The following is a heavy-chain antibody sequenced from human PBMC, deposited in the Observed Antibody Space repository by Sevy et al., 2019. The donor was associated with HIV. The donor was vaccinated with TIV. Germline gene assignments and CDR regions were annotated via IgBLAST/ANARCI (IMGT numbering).Heavy chain of an antibody. V-gene: IGHV1-18*01. CDR2: ISAYNGNT. J-gene: IGHJ3*02. Sequence: ASVKVSCKASGYTFTSYGISWVRQAPGQGLEWMGWISAYNGNTNYAQKLQGRVTMTTDTSTNTAYMELRSLRSADTAVYYCARTGQQLVQGDAFDIWGQGTMVTVSS. CDR1: GYTFTSYG. CDR3: ARTGQQLVQGDAFDI. D-gene: IGHD6-13*01.